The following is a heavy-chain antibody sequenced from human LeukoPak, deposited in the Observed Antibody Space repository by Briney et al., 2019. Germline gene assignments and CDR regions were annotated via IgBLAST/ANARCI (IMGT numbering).Heavy chain of an antibody. D-gene: IGHD5-12*01. CDR1: GYTFTSYD. V-gene: IGHV1-8*03. CDR2: MNPYSGST. J-gene: IGHJ4*02. Sequence: ASVKVSCKASGYTFTSYDINWVRPATGQGLEWMGWMNPYSGSTGYAQKFQGRVTITRNTSISTAYMELSGLRSEDTAVYYCARGRSTGYPYYFEYWGQGTLVTVSS. CDR3: ARGRSTGYPYYFEY.